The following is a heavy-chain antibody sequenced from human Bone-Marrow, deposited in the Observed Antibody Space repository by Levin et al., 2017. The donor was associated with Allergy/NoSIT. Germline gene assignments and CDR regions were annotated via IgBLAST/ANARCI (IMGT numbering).Heavy chain of an antibody. Sequence: KISCKASGGTFSSYAISWVRQAPGQGLEWMGGIIPIFGTANYAQKFQGRVTITADESTSTAYMELSSLRSEDTAVYYCARGTLVFVVVPAAGGLGAFDIWGQGTMVTVSS. J-gene: IGHJ3*02. D-gene: IGHD2-2*01. CDR1: GGTFSSYA. CDR2: IIPIFGTA. CDR3: ARGTLVFVVVPAAGGLGAFDI. V-gene: IGHV1-69*01.